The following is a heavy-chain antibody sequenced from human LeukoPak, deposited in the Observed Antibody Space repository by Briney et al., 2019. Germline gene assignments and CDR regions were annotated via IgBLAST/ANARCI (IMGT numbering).Heavy chain of an antibody. D-gene: IGHD4-17*01. CDR2: ISYDGSNK. Sequence: GGSLRLSCAASGFTFSSYAMHWVRQAPGKGLEWVAVISYDGSNKYYADSVKGRFIISRDNSKNTLYLQMNSLRAEDTAVYYCARVWGGDYPHYYYYMDVWGKGTTLTVSS. J-gene: IGHJ6*03. CDR3: ARVWGGDYPHYYYYMDV. V-gene: IGHV3-30-3*01. CDR1: GFTFSSYA.